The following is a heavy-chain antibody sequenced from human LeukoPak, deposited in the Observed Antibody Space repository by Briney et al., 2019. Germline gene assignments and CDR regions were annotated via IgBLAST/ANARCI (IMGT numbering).Heavy chain of an antibody. CDR1: GDTFSSYA. CDR3: ARSMTTPQGYWFDP. V-gene: IGHV1-69*13. CDR2: IIPIFGTA. D-gene: IGHD4-11*01. Sequence: GASVKVSCKASGDTFSSYAISWVRQAPGQGLEWMGGIIPIFGTANYAQKFQGRVTITADESTSTAYMELSSLRSEDTAVYYCARSMTTPQGYWFDPWGQGTLVTVSS. J-gene: IGHJ5*02.